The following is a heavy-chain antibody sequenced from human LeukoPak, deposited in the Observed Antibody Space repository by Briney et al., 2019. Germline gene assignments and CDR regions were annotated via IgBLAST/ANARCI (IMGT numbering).Heavy chain of an antibody. CDR2: IYQSGST. J-gene: IGHJ4*02. Sequence: KASGTLSLTCAVSGGSISSSNWWSWVRQPPGKGLEWIGEIYQSGSTNYNPSLKSRVTISVDKSKNQFSLKLTSVTAADTAVYYCAREPWIQLWLPHYFDYWGQGTLVTVSS. D-gene: IGHD5-18*01. CDR3: AREPWIQLWLPHYFDY. CDR1: GGSISSSNW. V-gene: IGHV4-4*02.